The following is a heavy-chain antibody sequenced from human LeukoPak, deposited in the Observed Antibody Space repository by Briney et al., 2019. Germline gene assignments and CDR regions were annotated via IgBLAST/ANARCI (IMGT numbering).Heavy chain of an antibody. D-gene: IGHD1-26*01. CDR3: ARGGSYIDY. V-gene: IGHV4-4*02. J-gene: IGHJ4*02. CDR1: DGSLSSSNW. Sequence: SETLSLTCAVSDGSLSSSNWWTWVRQPPGKGLEWIGEIYHSGSTNYNPSLKSRVTISIDKSKNQFSLELSSVTAADTAVYYCARGGSYIDYWGQGTLVTVSS. CDR2: IYHSGST.